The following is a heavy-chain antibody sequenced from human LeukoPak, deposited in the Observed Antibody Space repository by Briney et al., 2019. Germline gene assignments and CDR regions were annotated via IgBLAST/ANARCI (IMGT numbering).Heavy chain of an antibody. CDR1: GGTFISYA. Sequence: SVKVSCKASGGTFISYAISWVRQAPGQGLEWMGGIIPIFGTANYAQKFQGRVTITADESTSTAYMELSSLRSEDTAVYYCARDRGSSSLAHDYWGQGTLVTVSS. J-gene: IGHJ4*02. CDR3: ARDRGSSSLAHDY. CDR2: IIPIFGTA. V-gene: IGHV1-69*13. D-gene: IGHD6-13*01.